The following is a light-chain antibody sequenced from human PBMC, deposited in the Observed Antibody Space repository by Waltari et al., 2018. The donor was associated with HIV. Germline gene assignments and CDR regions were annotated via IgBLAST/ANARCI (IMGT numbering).Light chain of an antibody. CDR3: QQYYLSPPA. CDR1: QSLLSNSNKKNY. CDR2: WAS. J-gene: IGKJ1*01. Sequence: DVEIIRCPDALVGSLCHRVTMPRKPSQSLLSNSNKKNYLAWYQQKLGQPPKLLLYWASTRESGVPGRFSGSGYATDFTLTISSLQAEDAAIYFCQQYYLSPPAFGQGTKVEIK. V-gene: IGKV4-1*01.